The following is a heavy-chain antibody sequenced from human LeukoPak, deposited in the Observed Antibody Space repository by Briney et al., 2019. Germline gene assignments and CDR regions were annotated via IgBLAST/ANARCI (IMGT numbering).Heavy chain of an antibody. V-gene: IGHV3-30*03. J-gene: IGHJ4*02. CDR1: GFTFTTYG. D-gene: IGHD3-10*01. CDR3: ARDLSPVVRASPMGY. Sequence: PGGSLRLPCAASGFTFTTYGMHWVRQSPGKSLEWVALITYDGYYKYYSDAVKGRFTISSDTSKNTLYLQMNSLRAEDTAVYYCARDLSPVVRASPMGYWGQGTLVTVSS. CDR2: ITYDGYYK.